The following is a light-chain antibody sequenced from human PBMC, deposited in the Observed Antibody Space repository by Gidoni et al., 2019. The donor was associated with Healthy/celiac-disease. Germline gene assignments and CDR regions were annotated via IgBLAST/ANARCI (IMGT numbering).Light chain of an antibody. CDR1: QSISSY. CDR3: QQSYSTKWT. J-gene: IGKJ1*01. CDR2: AAS. V-gene: IGKV1-39*01. Sequence: DIQMTQSLSYLSASVGDSVTITCRASQSISSYLNWYQQKPGKAPKLLIYAASSLHSWVPSRFSGSGSGTDFTLTISSLQPEDFATYYCQQSYSTKWTFGQGTKVEIK.